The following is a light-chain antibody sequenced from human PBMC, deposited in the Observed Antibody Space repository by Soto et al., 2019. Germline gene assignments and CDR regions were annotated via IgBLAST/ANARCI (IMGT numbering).Light chain of an antibody. Sequence: QLVLTQSSSASASLGSSVKLTCTLSSGHSSYIIAWHQQQPGKAPRYLMKLEGSGNYNKGSGVPDRFSGSTSGTDRYLTISNLQSEDEADYYCETWDTSTRVFGGGTKLTVL. CDR1: SGHSSYI. J-gene: IGLJ2*01. V-gene: IGLV4-60*03. CDR2: LEGSGNY. CDR3: ETWDTSTRV.